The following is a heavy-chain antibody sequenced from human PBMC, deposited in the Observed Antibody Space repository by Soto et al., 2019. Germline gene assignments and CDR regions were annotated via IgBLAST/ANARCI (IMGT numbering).Heavy chain of an antibody. V-gene: IGHV4-59*06. Sequence: SETLSLTCTVSGGSISSYYWSGIRQHPGKGLEWIGYIYYSGSTYYNPSLKSRVTISVDTSKNQFSLKLSSVTAADTAVYYCARLGIAAPDVGYWGQGTLVTVSS. CDR3: ARLGIAAPDVGY. CDR2: IYYSGST. D-gene: IGHD6-13*01. J-gene: IGHJ4*02. CDR1: GGSISSYY.